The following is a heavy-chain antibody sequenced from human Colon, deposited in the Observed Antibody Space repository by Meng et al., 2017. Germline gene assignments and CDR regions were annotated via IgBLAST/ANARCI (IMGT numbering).Heavy chain of an antibody. CDR2: SYHSGST. V-gene: IGHV4-4*02. J-gene: IGHJ4*02. CDR1: GISISSATY. Sequence: QVQLQESGPGLVKPSGTLSLTCAVSGISISSATYWSWVRQPPGKGLEWIGESYHSGSTNYNPSLKSRVTISVDTSKNQFSLKLSSVTAADTAVYYCARRDAVIKGVDCWGQGTLVTVSS. CDR3: ARRDAVIKGVDC. D-gene: IGHD2-21*01.